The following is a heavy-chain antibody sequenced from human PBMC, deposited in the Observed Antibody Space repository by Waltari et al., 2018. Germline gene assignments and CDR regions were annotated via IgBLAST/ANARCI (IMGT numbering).Heavy chain of an antibody. Sequence: QVQLQESGPGLVKPSETLSLTCTVSVASLNIYYWNWIRQPPGKALAWIGFIYSSGTTNYTPSLKSRVTISIATSKNQFSLNLSSVTAADTAVYYCARVSAAGGTRLFDYWGQGTLVTVSS. D-gene: IGHD6-13*01. V-gene: IGHV4-59*01. CDR1: VASLNIYY. CDR3: ARVSAAGGTRLFDY. J-gene: IGHJ4*02. CDR2: IYSSGTT.